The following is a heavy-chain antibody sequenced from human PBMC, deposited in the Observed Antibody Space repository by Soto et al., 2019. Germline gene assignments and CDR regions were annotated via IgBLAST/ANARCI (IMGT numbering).Heavy chain of an antibody. CDR1: GFTFSSYA. CDR3: AKIGLVVPAATPGI. CDR2: ISGSGGST. V-gene: IGHV3-23*01. J-gene: IGHJ4*02. Sequence: EVPLLESGGGLVQPGGSLRLSCAASGFTFSSYAMSWVRQAPGKGLEWVSAISGSGGSTYYADSVKGRFTISRDNSQRTLYLQMNILRAEDTAVYYCAKIGLVVPAATPGIWGPGTLVTVSS. D-gene: IGHD2-2*02.